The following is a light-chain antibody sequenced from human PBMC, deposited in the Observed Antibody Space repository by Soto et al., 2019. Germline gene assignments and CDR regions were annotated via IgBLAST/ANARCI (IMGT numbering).Light chain of an antibody. V-gene: IGKV3-20*01. CDR3: QQYESSPWT. Sequence: EMVLTQSPGALSLSPGESATLSCRASQPISSNYLAWYQQKSGQAPRLLIYASSTRATGIPDRFSGSGSGTDVTLTISRLEPEEFALYYCQQYESSPWTFGPGTRVELK. J-gene: IGKJ1*01. CDR2: ASS. CDR1: QPISSNY.